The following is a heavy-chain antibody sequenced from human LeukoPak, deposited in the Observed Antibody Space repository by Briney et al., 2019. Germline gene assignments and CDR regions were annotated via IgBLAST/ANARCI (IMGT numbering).Heavy chain of an antibody. CDR3: AKDIRVWGSYRYPCLDY. CDR1: GFSFSSYG. Sequence: GGSLRLSCAASGFSFSSYGMHWVRQAPGKGLEWVAVISYDGDNKYYADSVNGRFTISRDNSKNTLPLQMDSLRAEDTAVYYCAKDIRVWGSYRYPCLDYWGQGTLVTVSA. D-gene: IGHD3-16*02. J-gene: IGHJ4*02. V-gene: IGHV3-30*18. CDR2: ISYDGDNK.